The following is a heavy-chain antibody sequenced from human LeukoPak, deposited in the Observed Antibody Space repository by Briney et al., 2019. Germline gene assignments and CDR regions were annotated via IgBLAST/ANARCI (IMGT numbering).Heavy chain of an antibody. D-gene: IGHD6-19*01. J-gene: IGHJ5*02. Sequence: SETLSLTCAVYGGSFSGYYWSWIRQPPGKGLEWIGEINHSGSTNYNPSLKSRVTISVDTSKNQFSLKLSSVTAADTAVYYCARGELYSNGQHHWGQGTLVTVSS. CDR2: INHSGST. V-gene: IGHV4-34*01. CDR3: ARGELYSNGQHH. CDR1: GGSFSGYY.